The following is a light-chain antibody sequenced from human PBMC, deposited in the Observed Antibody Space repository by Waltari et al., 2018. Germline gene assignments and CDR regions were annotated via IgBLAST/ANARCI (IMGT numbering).Light chain of an antibody. CDR3: QQYYSSPRT. J-gene: IGKJ4*01. Sequence: DIMVTQSPDFLSVSLGERASINCTSSHSVLGYFNNRDSLAWYQQKPGQPPKLLIHWASTRESGVPDRFRGSGSGTHFTLTISSLQAEDAAVYYCQQYYSSPRTFGGGTKVEI. V-gene: IGKV4-1*01. CDR1: HSVLGYFNNRDS. CDR2: WAS.